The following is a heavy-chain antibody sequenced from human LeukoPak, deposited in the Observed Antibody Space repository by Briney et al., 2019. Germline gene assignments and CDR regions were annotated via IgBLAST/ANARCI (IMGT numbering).Heavy chain of an antibody. CDR2: TNQDGTER. CDR3: VRDMDV. Sequence: GGSLRLSCAASGFTFSRYWMTWVRQAPGKGLEWVANTNQDGTERHYVDPVKGRSTISRDNARNSLYLQMNTLRAEDTAVYYCVRDMDVWGQGTTVTVSS. V-gene: IGHV3-7*05. CDR1: GFTFSRYW. J-gene: IGHJ6*02.